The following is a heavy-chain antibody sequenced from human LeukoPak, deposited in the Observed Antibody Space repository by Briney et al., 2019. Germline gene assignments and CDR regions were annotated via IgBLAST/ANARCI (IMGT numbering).Heavy chain of an antibody. CDR2: ISYDGSNK. J-gene: IGHJ4*02. CDR3: ARGLDIVAFDY. Sequence: PGGSLRLSCAASGFTFSSYAMHWVRQAPGKGLEWVAVISYDGSNKYYADSVKGRFTISRDNSKNTLYLQMNSLRAEDTAVYYCARGLDIVAFDYWGQGTLVTASS. CDR1: GFTFSSYA. D-gene: IGHD5-12*01. V-gene: IGHV3-30*04.